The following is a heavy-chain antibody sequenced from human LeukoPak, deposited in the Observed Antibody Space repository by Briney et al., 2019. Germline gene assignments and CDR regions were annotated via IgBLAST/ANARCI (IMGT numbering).Heavy chain of an antibody. CDR1: GGSISSSSYY. J-gene: IGHJ4*02. CDR3: ARQMERLAYYYDSSGYYYGVN. D-gene: IGHD3-22*01. CDR2: IYYSGST. V-gene: IGHV4-39*01. Sequence: PSETLSLTCTVSGGSISSSSYYWGWIRQPPGKGLEWIGSIYYSGSTYYKLSLKSRVTISVDTSKNQFSLKLSSVTAADTAVYYCARQMERLAYYYDSSGYYYGVNWGQGTLVTVSS.